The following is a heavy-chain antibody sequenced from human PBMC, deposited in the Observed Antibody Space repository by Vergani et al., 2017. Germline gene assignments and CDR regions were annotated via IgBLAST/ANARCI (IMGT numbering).Heavy chain of an antibody. V-gene: IGHV4-39*01. CDR3: ARHKEQLVPGNYYYYYYMDV. D-gene: IGHD6-13*01. CDR2: IYYSGST. J-gene: IGHJ6*03. CDR1: GCSIRSTFYY. Sequence: QLQLQESDPGLVKPSETLSLTCTVSGCSIRSTFYYWGWIRQPPGKGLEWIGTIYYSGSTYYNPSLKSRVTISVDTSKNQFSLKLNSVTAADTDVYYCARHKEQLVPGNYYYYYYMDVWGKGTTVTVSS.